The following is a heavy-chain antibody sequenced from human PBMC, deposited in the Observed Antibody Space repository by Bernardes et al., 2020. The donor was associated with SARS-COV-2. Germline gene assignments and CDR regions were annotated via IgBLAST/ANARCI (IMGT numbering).Heavy chain of an antibody. CDR2: VFFSGGT. V-gene: IGHV4-39*01. Sequence: SETLSLTCAVSGVSISTTNSYWAWIRQPPGKGLEWIGSVFFSGGTFRKSSLESRVSIFVDTSQNQFSLRLSSVTAADTAIYYCARQGYYYDANNRPPGFDPWGQGTLVTVSS. CDR1: GVSISTTNSY. CDR3: ARQGYYYDANNRPPGFDP. D-gene: IGHD3-22*01. J-gene: IGHJ5*02.